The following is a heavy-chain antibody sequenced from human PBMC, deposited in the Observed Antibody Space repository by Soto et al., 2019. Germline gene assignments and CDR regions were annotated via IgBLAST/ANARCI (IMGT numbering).Heavy chain of an antibody. V-gene: IGHV1-2*02. D-gene: IGHD4-17*01. Sequence: ASVKVSCKTSGYTVSAYYIHWIRQAPGRRLECMGRIHPTSGGTVYAQNYQHRVTMPRETSSSTAYMELRRLNSDDTAVYSCARDPEYGDYWGYFFHYWGQGTLFTLAS. J-gene: IGHJ4*02. CDR1: GYTVSAYY. CDR2: IHPTSGGT. CDR3: ARDPEYGDYWGYFFHY.